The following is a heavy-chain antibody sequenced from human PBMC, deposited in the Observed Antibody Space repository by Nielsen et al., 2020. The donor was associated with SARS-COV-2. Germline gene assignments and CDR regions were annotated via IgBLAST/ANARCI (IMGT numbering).Heavy chain of an antibody. D-gene: IGHD6-19*01. Sequence: ASVKVSCKASGYTFTSYGISWVRQAPGQGLEWMGWISAYNGNTNYAQKLQGRVTMTTDTSTSTAYMELRSLRSDDTAVYYCARWFQIRSGWYPEGSWFDPWGQGTRVTVSS. J-gene: IGHJ5*02. CDR3: ARWFQIRSGWYPEGSWFDP. V-gene: IGHV1-18*01. CDR1: GYTFTSYG. CDR2: ISAYNGNT.